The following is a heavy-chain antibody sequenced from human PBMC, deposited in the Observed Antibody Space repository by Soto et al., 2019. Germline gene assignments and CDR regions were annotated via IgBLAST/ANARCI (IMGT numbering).Heavy chain of an antibody. CDR3: ARDFVVPAFTPQFNYYYYGIGV. CDR2: ISGSGGST. Sequence: PGGSLRLSCAASGLTFSSYAMSWVRQAPGKGLEWVSAISGSGGSTYYADSVKGRFTISRDNSKNTLYLQMNSLRAEDTAVYYCARDFVVPAFTPQFNYYYYGIGVRAQRTTVTGSS. D-gene: IGHD2-2*01. CDR1: GLTFSSYA. V-gene: IGHV3-23*01. J-gene: IGHJ6*02.